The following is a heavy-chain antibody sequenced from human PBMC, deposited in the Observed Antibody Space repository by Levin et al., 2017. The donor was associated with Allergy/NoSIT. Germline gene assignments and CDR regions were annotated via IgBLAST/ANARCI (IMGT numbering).Heavy chain of an antibody. J-gene: IGHJ4*02. CDR1: GFTFSNFG. CDR3: AKTIAAGEYSDYVGVDS. Sequence: GESLKISCAASGFTFSNFGMHWVRQAPGKGLQWVSLMSYDGSYKYYAESVKGRFTISRDNSKNTLYLQMNSLRAEDTAVYYCAKTIAAGEYSDYVGVDSWGQGTLVTVSS. CDR2: MSYDGSYK. V-gene: IGHV3-30*18. D-gene: IGHD6-13*01.